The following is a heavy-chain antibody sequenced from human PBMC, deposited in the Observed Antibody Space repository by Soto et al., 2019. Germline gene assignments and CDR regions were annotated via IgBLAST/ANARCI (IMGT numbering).Heavy chain of an antibody. CDR3: ARDNEWGGDCYPSGFDP. CDR1: GFTFSSYA. V-gene: IGHV3-30-3*01. D-gene: IGHD2-21*02. Sequence: QVQLVESGGGVVQPGRSLRLSCAASGFTFSSYAMHWVRQAPGKGLEWVAVISYDGSNKYYADSVKGRFTISRDNSKNTRYLQMNSLSAEDTAVYYCARDNEWGGDCYPSGFDPWGQGTLVTVSS. CDR2: ISYDGSNK. J-gene: IGHJ5*02.